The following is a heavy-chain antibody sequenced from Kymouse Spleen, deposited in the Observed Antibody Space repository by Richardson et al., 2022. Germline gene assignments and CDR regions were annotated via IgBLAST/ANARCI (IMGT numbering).Heavy chain of an antibody. V-gene: IGHV3-33*01. D-gene: IGHD6-13*01. J-gene: IGHJ4*02. Sequence: QVQLVESGGGVVQPGRSLRLSCAASGFTFSSYGMHWVRQAPGKGLEWVAVIWYDGSNKYYADSVKGRFTISRDNSKNTLYLQMNSLRAEDTAVYYCARDGDSWNYFDYWGQGTLVTVSS. CDR1: GFTFSSYG. CDR3: ARDGDSWNYFDY. CDR2: IWYDGSNK.